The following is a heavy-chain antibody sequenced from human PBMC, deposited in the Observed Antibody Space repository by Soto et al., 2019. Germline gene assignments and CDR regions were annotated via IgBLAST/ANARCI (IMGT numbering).Heavy chain of an antibody. CDR3: ASGGKYQVLGYYDYYMDG. Sequence: QVQLVQSGAEVKKPGASVKVSCKASGYTFTSYDINWVRQATGQGLEWMGWLNPNSGNTGYAQKGQGRVTTTRHTSISTAYIERSSLRSDDTVFYYCASGGKYQVLGYYDYYMDGWVKGTTVTVPS. J-gene: IGHJ6*03. V-gene: IGHV1-8*02. CDR1: GYTFTSYD. CDR2: LNPNSGNT. D-gene: IGHD2-2*01.